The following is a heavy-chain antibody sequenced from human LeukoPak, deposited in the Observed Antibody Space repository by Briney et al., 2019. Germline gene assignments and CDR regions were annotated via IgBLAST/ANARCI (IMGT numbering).Heavy chain of an antibody. CDR2: ISSSSSYI. J-gene: IGHJ4*02. D-gene: IGHD6-13*01. CDR1: GFTLSSYS. Sequence: GGSLRLSCAASGFTLSSYSMNWVRQAPGKGLEWVSSISSSSSYIYYADSVKGRFTISRDNAKNSLYLQMNSLRAEDTAVYYCAREGTAAAGFDYWGQGTLVTVS. V-gene: IGHV3-21*01. CDR3: AREGTAAAGFDY.